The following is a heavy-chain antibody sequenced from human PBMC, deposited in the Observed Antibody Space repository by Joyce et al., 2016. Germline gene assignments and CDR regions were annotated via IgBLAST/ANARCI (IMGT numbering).Heavy chain of an antibody. D-gene: IGHD6-6*01. CDR1: GFSFSGYW. CDR2: INTYGSST. CDR3: VRGISARPGGPNWFDP. J-gene: IGHJ5*02. Sequence: EVQLVESGGGLVQPGGSLRLSCAASGFSFSGYWIHWVRQAPGKGLVWVARINTYGSSTRFADAVKGRFTISRDNAKNTLYLQMNSLRAEDTAVYYCVRGISARPGGPNWFDPWGQGTLVTVSS. V-gene: IGHV3-74*01.